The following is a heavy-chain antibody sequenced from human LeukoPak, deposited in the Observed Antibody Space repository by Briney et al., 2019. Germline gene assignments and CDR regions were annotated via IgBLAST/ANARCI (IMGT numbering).Heavy chain of an antibody. D-gene: IGHD3-3*02. CDR1: GGSISSGGYY. Sequence: SETLSLTCTVSGGSISSGGYYWSWIRQPPGKGLEWIGYIYHSGSTYYNPSLKSRVTISVDRSKNQFSLKLSSVTAADTAVYYCARDHGIPLESIYWGQGTLVTVSS. V-gene: IGHV4-30-2*01. CDR2: IYHSGST. CDR3: ARDHGIPLESIY. J-gene: IGHJ4*02.